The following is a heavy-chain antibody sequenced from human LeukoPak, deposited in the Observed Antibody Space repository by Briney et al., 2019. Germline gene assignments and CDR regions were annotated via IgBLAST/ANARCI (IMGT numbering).Heavy chain of an antibody. V-gene: IGHV3-64*01. J-gene: IGHJ4*02. CDR2: ISTNGDNR. CDR3: AGGLATRAGGSDY. CDR1: GFTFTTYA. Sequence: GSLSLSCAASGFTFTTYAMHWVRQAPGKGLEYISAISTNGDNRYYANSVKGRFTISRDNSKNTVYLQMGSLSTEDMAVYYCAGGLATRAGGSDYWGQ. D-gene: IGHD3-10*01.